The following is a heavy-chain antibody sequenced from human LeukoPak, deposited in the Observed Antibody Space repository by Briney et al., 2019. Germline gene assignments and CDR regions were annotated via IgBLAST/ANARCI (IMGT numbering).Heavy chain of an antibody. CDR2: ISGSGGST. V-gene: IGHV3-23*01. CDR1: GFTFSSYA. CDR3: AKDFYPRRPVTTSVDY. J-gene: IGHJ4*02. D-gene: IGHD4-17*01. Sequence: PGGSLRLSCAASGFTFSSYAMSWVRQAPGKGLEWVSAISGSGGSTYYADSVKGRFTISRDNSKNRLYLQMNSLRAEDTAVYYCAKDFYPRRPVTTSVDYLGQGTPVTVSS.